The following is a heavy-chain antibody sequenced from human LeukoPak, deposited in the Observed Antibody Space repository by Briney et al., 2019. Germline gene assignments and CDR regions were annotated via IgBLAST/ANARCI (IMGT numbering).Heavy chain of an antibody. Sequence: ATVKISCKVSGYTFTDYYMHWVQQAPGKGLEWMGLVDPEDGETIYAEKFQGRVTITADTSTDTAYMELSSLRSEDTAVYYCATVDVVPAAISLGVNIWGQGTMVTVSP. CDR1: GYTFTDYY. CDR2: VDPEDGET. V-gene: IGHV1-69-2*01. J-gene: IGHJ3*02. D-gene: IGHD2-2*01. CDR3: ATVDVVPAAISLGVNI.